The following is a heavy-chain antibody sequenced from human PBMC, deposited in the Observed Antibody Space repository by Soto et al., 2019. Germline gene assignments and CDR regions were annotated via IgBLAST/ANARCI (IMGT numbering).Heavy chain of an antibody. D-gene: IGHD4-17*01. CDR3: AKDSGGDYDVSLAYYFDY. Sequence: QVQLVESGGGVVQPGRSLRLSCAASGFTFSSYGMHWVRQAPGKGLEWVAVISYDGSNKYYADSVKGRFTISRDNSQNKLYLQMNSLRAEETAVYYCAKDSGGDYDVSLAYYFDYWGQGTLVTVSS. CDR1: GFTFSSYG. V-gene: IGHV3-30*18. CDR2: ISYDGSNK. J-gene: IGHJ4*02.